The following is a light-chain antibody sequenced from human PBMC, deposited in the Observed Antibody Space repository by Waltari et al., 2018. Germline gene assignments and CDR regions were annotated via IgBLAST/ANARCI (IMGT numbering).Light chain of an antibody. J-gene: IGKJ1*01. CDR2: KTS. V-gene: IGKV1-5*03. Sequence: DIQMTQSPSTLSASVGERITITCRASQSIERWLAWYQQKPGKAPKLLIYKTSSVESGVASRFSGSGYGTEFTLTISSLQPDDLATYYCQEYKTYRTFGQGTKVEIK. CDR1: QSIERW. CDR3: QEYKTYRT.